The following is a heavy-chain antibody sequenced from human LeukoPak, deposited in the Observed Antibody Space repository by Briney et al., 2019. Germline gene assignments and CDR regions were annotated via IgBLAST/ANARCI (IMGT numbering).Heavy chain of an antibody. CDR2: IWYDGSNK. CDR3: AREVSPIAVAGDWYYFDY. Sequence: GGSLRLSCAASGFTFSSYGMHWVRQAPGKGLEWVAVIWYDGSNKYYADSVKGRFTISRDNSKNTLYLQMNSLRAEDTAAYYRAREVSPIAVAGDWYYFDYWGQGTLVTVSS. D-gene: IGHD6-19*01. V-gene: IGHV3-33*01. CDR1: GFTFSSYG. J-gene: IGHJ4*02.